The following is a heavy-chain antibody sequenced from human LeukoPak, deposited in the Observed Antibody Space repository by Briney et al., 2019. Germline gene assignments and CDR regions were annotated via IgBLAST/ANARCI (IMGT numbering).Heavy chain of an antibody. D-gene: IGHD6-13*01. CDR1: GYTFTGYY. CDR3: ARDGEVIAAAGSNNWFDP. V-gene: IGHV1-2*02. CDR2: INPNSGGT. Sequence: ASVKVSCKASGYTFTGYYMHWVRQDPGQGLEWMGWINPNSGGTNYAQKFQGRVTMTRDTSISTAYMELSRLRSDDTAVYYCARDGEVIAAAGSNNWFDPWGQGTLVTVSS. J-gene: IGHJ5*02.